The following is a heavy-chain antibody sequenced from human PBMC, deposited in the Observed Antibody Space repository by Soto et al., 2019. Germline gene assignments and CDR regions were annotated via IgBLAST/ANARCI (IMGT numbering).Heavy chain of an antibody. Sequence: QVQMVESGGGVVQPGRSLRLSCAASGFSFSTYGMHWVRQAPGKGLEWMAVISNDGSNKYYADSVKGRFTISRDNSKDTLFLQMNSLKGDVTAVYYCAKVVRADNTSSNFYYYSAMDAWGQGTTVTVSS. V-gene: IGHV3-30*18. CDR1: GFSFSTYG. CDR3: AKVVRADNTSSNFYYYSAMDA. D-gene: IGHD6-6*01. CDR2: ISNDGSNK. J-gene: IGHJ6*02.